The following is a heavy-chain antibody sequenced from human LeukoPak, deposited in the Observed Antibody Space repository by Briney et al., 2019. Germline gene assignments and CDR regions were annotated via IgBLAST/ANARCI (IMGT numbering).Heavy chain of an antibody. J-gene: IGHJ4*02. D-gene: IGHD3-22*01. Sequence: GGSLRLSCAASGFTFGSYTMSWVRQAPGKGLEWVSAISGRDGSTYYADSVKGRFSISRDNSKNTVSLQMDSLRAEDTAQYYCAKGGDYFDTSGYYYEGYFDYWGQGTLVTVYS. V-gene: IGHV3-23*01. CDR1: GFTFGSYT. CDR3: AKGGDYFDTSGYYYEGYFDY. CDR2: ISGRDGST.